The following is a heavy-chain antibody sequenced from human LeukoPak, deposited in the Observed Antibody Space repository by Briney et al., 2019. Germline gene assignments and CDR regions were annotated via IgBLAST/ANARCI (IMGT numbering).Heavy chain of an antibody. V-gene: IGHV4-38-2*02. CDR2: INHSGST. Sequence: SETLSLTCTVSGYSISSGYYWGWIRQPPGKGLEWIGEINHSGSTNYNPSLKSRVTISVDASKNQFSLKLSSVTAADTAVYYCARRGISGWYRNNWFDPWGQGTLVTVSS. CDR1: GYSISSGYY. J-gene: IGHJ5*02. D-gene: IGHD6-19*01. CDR3: ARRGISGWYRNNWFDP.